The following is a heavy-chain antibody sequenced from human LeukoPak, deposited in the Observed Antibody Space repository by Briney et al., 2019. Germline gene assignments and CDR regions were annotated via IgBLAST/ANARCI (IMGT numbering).Heavy chain of an antibody. V-gene: IGHV3-15*01. J-gene: IGHJ4*02. CDR2: IKAKPHGGTT. Sequence: PGGSLRLSCAASGFTFSSYGMHWVRQAPGKGLEWVGRIKAKPHGGTTDYAAPVKGRFTISRDDSKNTLYLQMNSLKTEDTAVYYCTTDGVGIEGATFDYWGQGILVTVSS. D-gene: IGHD1-26*01. CDR1: GFTFSSYG. CDR3: TTDGVGIEGATFDY.